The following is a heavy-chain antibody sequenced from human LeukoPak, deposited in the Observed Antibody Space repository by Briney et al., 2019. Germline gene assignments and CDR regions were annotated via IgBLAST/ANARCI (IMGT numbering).Heavy chain of an antibody. V-gene: IGHV3-64*01. D-gene: IGHD3-9*01. J-gene: IGHJ5*02. CDR1: GFTFSSYA. Sequence: GGSLRLSCAASGFTFSSYAMHWVRQAPGKGLEYVSAISSNGGSTYYANSVKGRFTISRDNSKNTLYLQMGSLRAEDMAVYYCARALRAYYDILTGYSPFDPWGQGTLVTVSS. CDR2: ISSNGGST. CDR3: ARALRAYYDILTGYSPFDP.